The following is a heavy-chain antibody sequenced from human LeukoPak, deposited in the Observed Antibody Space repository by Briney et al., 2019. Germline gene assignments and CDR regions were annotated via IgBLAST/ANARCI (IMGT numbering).Heavy chain of an antibody. J-gene: IGHJ4*02. V-gene: IGHV4-4*02. CDR1: GGXITTTNW. CDR2: VHLSGAT. CDR3: TRESGAFSPFGF. D-gene: IGHD1-26*01. Sequence: SETPSLTCAVSGGXITTTNWWSWVRQPPGKGLEWIGEVHLSGATNYNPSLESRVSMSIDKSKNHLSLEVTSVTAADTAIYYCTRESGAFSPFGFWGQGTLLTVSS.